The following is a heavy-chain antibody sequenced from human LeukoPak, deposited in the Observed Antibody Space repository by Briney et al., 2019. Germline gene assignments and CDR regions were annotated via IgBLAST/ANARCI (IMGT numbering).Heavy chain of an antibody. Sequence: SSETLSLTCTVSGGSISSYYWSWIRQPPGKGLEWIGFIYYSGSSYNPSLKSRVTMSVDTSKNQLSLKLSSVTAADTAVYYCARDCTDGSCYPMYGLDVWGQGTTVTVSS. CDR3: ARDCTDGSCYPMYGLDV. J-gene: IGHJ6*02. CDR1: GGSISSYY. V-gene: IGHV4-59*01. CDR2: IYYSGS. D-gene: IGHD2-15*01.